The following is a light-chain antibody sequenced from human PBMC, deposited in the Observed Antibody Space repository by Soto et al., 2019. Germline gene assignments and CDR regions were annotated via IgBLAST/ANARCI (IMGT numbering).Light chain of an antibody. CDR2: GAS. CDR3: QQYGSSPRT. CDR1: QTVSSSS. V-gene: IGKV3-20*01. J-gene: IGKJ1*01. Sequence: DIVLTQSPGTLSLSPGERATLSCRASQTVSSSSLAWYQQKPGQAPRLLIFGASTRAAGFPDRFSGSGSGTDFTLTISRLEPEDFAVYYCQQYGSSPRTFGQGTKVDIX.